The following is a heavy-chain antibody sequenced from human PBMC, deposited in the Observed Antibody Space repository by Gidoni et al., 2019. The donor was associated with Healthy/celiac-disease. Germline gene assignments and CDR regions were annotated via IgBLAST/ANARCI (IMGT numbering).Heavy chain of an antibody. CDR1: GYTFTGYY. CDR2: INPNSGGT. D-gene: IGHD2-21*01. Sequence: QVQLVPSGAEVTKPGASVKVSCKASGYTFTGYYMHWVRQAPGQGLEWMGWINPNSGGTNYAQKFQGRVTMTRDTSVSTAYMELSRLRSDDTAVYYCARDWGGTQNYYYYYMDVWGKGTTVTVSS. V-gene: IGHV1-2*02. J-gene: IGHJ6*03. CDR3: ARDWGGTQNYYYYYMDV.